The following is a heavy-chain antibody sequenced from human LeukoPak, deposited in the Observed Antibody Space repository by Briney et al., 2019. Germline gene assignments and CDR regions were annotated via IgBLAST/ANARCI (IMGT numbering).Heavy chain of an antibody. CDR1: EFPFRSYW. J-gene: IGHJ5*02. D-gene: IGHD2-2*01. CDR3: ARDFHCSSTSCYGYNWFDP. CDR2: INSDERIK. V-gene: IGHV3-74*01. Sequence: GGSLRLSCTASEFPFRSYWMHWVRQAPGKGLVWVSGINSDERIKKIADSVKGRFTISRDNAKNTLYLQMNSLRAEDTAVYYCARDFHCSSTSCYGYNWFDPWGQGTLVTVSS.